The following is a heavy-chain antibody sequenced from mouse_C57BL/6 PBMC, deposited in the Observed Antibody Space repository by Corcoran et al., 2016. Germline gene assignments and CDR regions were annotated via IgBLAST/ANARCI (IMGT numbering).Heavy chain of an antibody. J-gene: IGHJ2*01. CDR1: GYTFTDYY. CDR2: INPYNGGT. D-gene: IGHD1-1*01. CDR3: ARRGIYGSDY. Sequence: EVQLQQSGPVLVKPGASVKLSCKASGYTFTDYYMNWVKQSHGKGREWIGVINPYNGGTSYNQKFKGKATLTVDKSSSTAYMELNSLTSEDSAVYYCARRGIYGSDYWGQGTTLTVSS. V-gene: IGHV1-19*01.